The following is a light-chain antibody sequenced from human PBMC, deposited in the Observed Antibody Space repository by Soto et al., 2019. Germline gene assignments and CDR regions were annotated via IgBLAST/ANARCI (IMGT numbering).Light chain of an antibody. V-gene: IGLV2-14*01. J-gene: IGLJ2*01. CDR3: SSYTGSSTLLV. Sequence: QSALTQPASVSGSPGQSITISCTGTSSDVGSYNYVSWYQQHPGKAPKLMIYEVSNRTSGVSNRFSGSKSGNTASLTISGLQAEDEADYYCSSYTGSSTLLVFGGGTKLTVL. CDR2: EVS. CDR1: SSDVGSYNY.